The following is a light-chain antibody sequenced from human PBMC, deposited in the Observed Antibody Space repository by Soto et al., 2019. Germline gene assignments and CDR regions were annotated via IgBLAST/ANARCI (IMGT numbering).Light chain of an antibody. V-gene: IGKV3-20*01. CDR2: GAS. Sequence: EIVLTQSPGTLSLSPGERATLSCRASQSVSSGYLAWYQQNPGQAPRLLIYGASSRATGIPDRFSGSGSGTDFTLTISRLEPEDFAVYYCQQYGSSLITFGQGTRLEIK. J-gene: IGKJ5*01. CDR3: QQYGSSLIT. CDR1: QSVSSGY.